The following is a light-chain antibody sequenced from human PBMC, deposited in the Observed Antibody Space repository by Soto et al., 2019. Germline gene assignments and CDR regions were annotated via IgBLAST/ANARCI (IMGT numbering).Light chain of an antibody. CDR3: CSYAGSYTHV. CDR1: SSDVGGYNY. CDR2: DVI. Sequence: QSALTQPRSVSRSPGQSVTISCTGTSSDVGGYNYVSWYQQHLGKAPKLIIYDVIKRPSGVPDRFSGSKSGNTASLTISGLQAEDEADYYCCSYAGSYTHVFGTGTKLTVL. J-gene: IGLJ1*01. V-gene: IGLV2-11*01.